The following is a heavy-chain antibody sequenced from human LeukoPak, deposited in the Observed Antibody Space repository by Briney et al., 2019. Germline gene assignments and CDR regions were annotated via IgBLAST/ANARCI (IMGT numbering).Heavy chain of an antibody. D-gene: IGHD3-10*01. CDR2: IDLSDSYT. Sequence: GESLKIPCKGSGNSFTSYWISWVRQMPGQGLEWMGRIDLSDSYTAYSPSFQGHVTISADKSISTAYLQWSSLKASDTAMYYCAREDGSGSFYNWFDPWGQGTLVTVSS. CDR3: AREDGSGSFYNWFDP. J-gene: IGHJ5*02. CDR1: GNSFTSYW. V-gene: IGHV5-10-1*01.